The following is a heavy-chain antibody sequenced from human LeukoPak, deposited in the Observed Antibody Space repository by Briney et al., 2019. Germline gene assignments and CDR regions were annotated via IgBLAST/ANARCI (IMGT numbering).Heavy chain of an antibody. J-gene: IGHJ6*03. CDR2: ISSSSSYI. V-gene: IGHV3-21*01. Sequence: PGGSLRLSCAASGFTFSSYSMNWVRQAPGKGLEWVSSISSSSSYIYYADSVKGRFTISRDNAKNSLYLQMNSLRAEDTAVYYCAKFNGYGRYYYYYMDVWGKGTTVTISS. CDR1: GFTFSSYS. CDR3: AKFNGYGRYYYYYMDV. D-gene: IGHD5-18*01.